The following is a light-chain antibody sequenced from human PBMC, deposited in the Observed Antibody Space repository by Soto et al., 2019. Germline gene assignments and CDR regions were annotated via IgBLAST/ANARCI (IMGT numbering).Light chain of an antibody. CDR1: QSVLYSSNNKNY. CDR2: WAS. Sequence: DIVMTQSPDSLAVSLGERATINCKSSQSVLYSSNNKNYFAWYQQKPGQPPRLLIYWASTRESGVPDRFSGSGSGTDFTLTISSLQAEDVAVYYGQQYSITPLTFGGGTKVEIK. V-gene: IGKV4-1*01. J-gene: IGKJ4*01. CDR3: QQYSITPLT.